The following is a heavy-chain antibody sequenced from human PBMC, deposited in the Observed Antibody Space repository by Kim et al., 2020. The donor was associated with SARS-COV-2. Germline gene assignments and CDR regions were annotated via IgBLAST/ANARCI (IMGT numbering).Heavy chain of an antibody. J-gene: IGHJ4*02. V-gene: IGHV4-39*07. CDR1: GGSISSSSYY. CDR3: ARDASGYYYRKRNLFDY. CDR2: IYYSGST. D-gene: IGHD3-22*01. Sequence: SETLSLTCTVSGGSISSSSYYWGWIRQPPGKGLEWIGSIYYSGSTYYNPSLKSRVTISVDTSKNQFSLKLSSVTAADTAVYYCARDASGYYYRKRNLFDYWGQGTLVTVSS.